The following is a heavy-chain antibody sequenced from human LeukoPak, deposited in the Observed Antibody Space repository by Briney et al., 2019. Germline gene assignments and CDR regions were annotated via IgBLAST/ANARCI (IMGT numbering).Heavy chain of an antibody. D-gene: IGHD6-6*01. CDR1: GASISSGGYS. CDR2: IYHSGST. J-gene: IGHJ4*02. V-gene: IGHV4-30-2*01. Sequence: SQTLSLTCAVSGASISSGGYSWSWLRQPPGKGLEWIGYIYHSGSTYYHPSLKSRVTISVDRSKNQFSLKLSSVTAADTAVYYCARGKTTAARQGLLFDYWGQGTLVTVSS. CDR3: ARGKTTAARQGLLFDY.